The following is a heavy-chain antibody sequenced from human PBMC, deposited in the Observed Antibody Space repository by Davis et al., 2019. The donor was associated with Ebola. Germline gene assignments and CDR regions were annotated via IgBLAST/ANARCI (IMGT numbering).Heavy chain of an antibody. CDR1: GGSISSSRYY. V-gene: IGHV4-39*07. CDR2: IYYSGST. Sequence: SETLSLTCTVSGGSISSSRYYWGWIRQPPGKGLEWIGSIYYSGSTYYNPSLKSRVTISVDTSKNHFSLKLSSVTAADTAVYYCARDSRWLVPGTYYYYGMDVWGQGTTVTVSS. D-gene: IGHD6-19*01. J-gene: IGHJ6*02. CDR3: ARDSRWLVPGTYYYYGMDV.